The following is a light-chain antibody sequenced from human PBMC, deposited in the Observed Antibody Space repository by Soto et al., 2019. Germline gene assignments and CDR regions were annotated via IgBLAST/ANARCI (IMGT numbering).Light chain of an antibody. CDR3: QQYSNLPLT. V-gene: IGKV3-20*01. CDR1: QSLSGNY. Sequence: IVLAHAPSTLPFAAGERATRSWSARQSLSGNYLAWYQQKPGQAPRLLIYGASSRATGIPGRFSGSGSETDFTLTISRLEPEDFAVYYCQQYSNLPLTFGGGTKVDIK. CDR2: GAS. J-gene: IGKJ4*01.